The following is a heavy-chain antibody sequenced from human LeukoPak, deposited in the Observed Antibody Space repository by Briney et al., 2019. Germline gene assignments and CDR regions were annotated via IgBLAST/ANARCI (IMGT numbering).Heavy chain of an antibody. CDR2: RSFSGIT. D-gene: IGHD3-22*01. CDR3: ARVYDSSGYLGY. CDR1: GDSLSSHY. V-gene: IGHV4-59*11. J-gene: IGHJ4*02. Sequence: SETLSLTCSVAGDSLSSHYWSWIRQPPGKGLEWIGYRSFSGITNYNPSLNSRVTISVDASKNQFSLKLSSVTAADTAVYYCARVYDSSGYLGYWGQGTLVTVSS.